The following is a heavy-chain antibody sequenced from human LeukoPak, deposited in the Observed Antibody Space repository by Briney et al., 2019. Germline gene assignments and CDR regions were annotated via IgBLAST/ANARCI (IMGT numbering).Heavy chain of an antibody. CDR2: IHRDGPT. Sequence: SETLSLTCAVSGVSISSSEWWIWVRQPPGQGLEWIGEIHRDGPTRYNPSLQTRFTMSIDYSKNQISLEVTSVTAADTAIYYCGKTDIYSNPIDYWGAGSLVTVS. D-gene: IGHD3-9*01. CDR1: GVSISSSEW. J-gene: IGHJ4*02. CDR3: GKTDIYSNPIDY. V-gene: IGHV4-4*02.